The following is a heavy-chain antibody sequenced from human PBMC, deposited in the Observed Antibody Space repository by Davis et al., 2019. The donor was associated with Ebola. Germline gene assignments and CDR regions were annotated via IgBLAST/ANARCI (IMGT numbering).Heavy chain of an antibody. CDR2: INHSGST. Sequence: MPSETLSLTCAVYGGSFSGYYWSWIRQPPGKGLEWIGEINHSGSTNYNPSLKSRVTISVDKSKNQFSLKLKSVTAADTAVYYCARDYYDSSGYLHYFDYWGQGTLVTVSS. CDR1: GGSFSGYY. J-gene: IGHJ4*02. D-gene: IGHD3-22*01. V-gene: IGHV4-34*01. CDR3: ARDYYDSSGYLHYFDY.